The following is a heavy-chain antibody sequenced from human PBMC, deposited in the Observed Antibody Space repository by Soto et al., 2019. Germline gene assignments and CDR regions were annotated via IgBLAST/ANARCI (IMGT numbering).Heavy chain of an antibody. Sequence: RRLSCAASGFTFSSYGMHWVRQAPGKGLEWVSLISFDGSNEYYADSVKGRFTISRDNSKNTLYLQMNSLRPEDTAVYYCAKDGGSSGWGYYYAMDVWGQGTTVTVS. V-gene: IGHV3-30*18. D-gene: IGHD6-19*01. J-gene: IGHJ6*02. CDR3: AKDGGSSGWGYYYAMDV. CDR1: GFTFSSYG. CDR2: ISFDGSNE.